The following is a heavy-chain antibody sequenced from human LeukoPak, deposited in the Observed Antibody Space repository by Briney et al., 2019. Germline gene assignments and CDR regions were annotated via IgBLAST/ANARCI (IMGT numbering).Heavy chain of an antibody. CDR3: AKEGGSNSYGGFDY. Sequence: GGSLRLSCVASGFTFDSDAMSWVRLAPGMALASVASISSSGVSTYYRDSMKGRFAISRDNSKSILYLQMNSLRAEDTAVYYCAKEGGSNSYGGFDYWGLGTLVTVS. CDR2: ISSSGVST. V-gene: IGHV3-23*01. CDR1: GFTFDSDA. J-gene: IGHJ4*02. D-gene: IGHD3-16*01.